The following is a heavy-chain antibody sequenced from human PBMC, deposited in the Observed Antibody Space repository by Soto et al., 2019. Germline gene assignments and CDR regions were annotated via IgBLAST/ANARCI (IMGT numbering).Heavy chain of an antibody. J-gene: IGHJ4*02. CDR2: ISAHKGNT. CDR1: GYAFTTYG. D-gene: IGHD1-1*01. CDR3: ARGRYGDY. V-gene: IGHV1-18*01. Sequence: QVHLVQSGAEVKKPGASVKVSCKGSGYAFTTYGITWVRQAPGQGLEWMGWISAHKGNTNHAQKLQGRGTVTRDTSTSTAYMELRGLRSDDTVVYYCARGRYGDYWGQGALVTVSS.